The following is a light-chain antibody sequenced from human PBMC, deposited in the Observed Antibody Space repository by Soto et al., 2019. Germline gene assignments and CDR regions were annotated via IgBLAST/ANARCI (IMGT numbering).Light chain of an antibody. V-gene: IGLV1-36*01. Sequence: QSVLTQEASVSGTVGQKVTLSYSGSTNYVGNYAVGWYRQISHGAPKTGIFGNSLPSGIPDRFSDSKSGTTASLTISGLLPEEETDYSCSTWDYSLTLYVFATGTRSPS. J-gene: IGLJ1*01. CDR2: GN. CDR3: STWDYSLTLYV. CDR1: TNYVGNYA.